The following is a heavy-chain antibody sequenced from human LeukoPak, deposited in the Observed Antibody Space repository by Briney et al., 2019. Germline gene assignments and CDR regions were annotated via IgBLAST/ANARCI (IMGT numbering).Heavy chain of an antibody. V-gene: IGHV3-23*01. J-gene: IGHJ4*02. Sequence: QAGGSLRLSCAASGFTFSSYAMSWVRQAPGKGLEWVSGISGGSGDTTYYADSVKGRFTSSRDNSMNTVSLQMNSLRAEDTAVYYCAGDTWFGEPTPFDSWGQGVLVTVSS. D-gene: IGHD3-10*01. CDR1: GFTFSSYA. CDR3: AGDTWFGEPTPFDS. CDR2: ISGGSGDTT.